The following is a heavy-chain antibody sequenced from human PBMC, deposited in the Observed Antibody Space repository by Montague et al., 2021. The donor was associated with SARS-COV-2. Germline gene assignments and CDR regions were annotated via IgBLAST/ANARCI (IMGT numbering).Heavy chain of an antibody. V-gene: IGHV4-34*01. CDR3: ARGTGPRSITLFGVIISGHGFDI. CDR1: GGSFSGYY. CDR2: INHRGST. Sequence: SETLSLTCAVYGGSFSGYYWSWIRQPPGKGLERIGEINHRGSTNYKPSLKSRVIISVDTSKNQFSLKLSSVTAADTAVYYCARGTGPRSITLFGVIISGHGFDIWGQGTMVTVSS. J-gene: IGHJ3*02. D-gene: IGHD3-3*01.